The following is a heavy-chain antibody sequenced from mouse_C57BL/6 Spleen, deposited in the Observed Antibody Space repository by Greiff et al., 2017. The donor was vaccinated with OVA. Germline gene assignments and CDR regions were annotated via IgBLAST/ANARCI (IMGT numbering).Heavy chain of an antibody. CDR3: ARLGYYGSSPYAMDY. V-gene: IGHV1-54*01. D-gene: IGHD1-1*01. J-gene: IGHJ4*01. CDR1: GYAFTNYL. Sequence: QVQLQQSGAELVRPGTSVKLSCKASGYAFTNYLIEWVKQRPGQGLEWIGVINPGSGGTNYNEKFKGKATLTADKSSSTAYMQLSSLTSEDSAVYFCARLGYYGSSPYAMDYWGQGTSVTVSS. CDR2: INPGSGGT.